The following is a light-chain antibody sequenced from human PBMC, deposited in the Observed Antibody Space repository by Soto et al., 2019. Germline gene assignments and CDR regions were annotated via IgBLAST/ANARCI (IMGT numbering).Light chain of an antibody. CDR1: QSVSRN. Sequence: DIVLTQSPGTLSLSPGERATLSCRASQSVSRNLAWYQQKPGQPPRLLIYDASTRATGVPARFGGSGSGTEFTLTISGLQSEDFAVYYCQQYGDWPPDTVGQGTKVDIK. CDR2: DAS. V-gene: IGKV3-15*01. J-gene: IGKJ2*01. CDR3: QQYGDWPPDT.